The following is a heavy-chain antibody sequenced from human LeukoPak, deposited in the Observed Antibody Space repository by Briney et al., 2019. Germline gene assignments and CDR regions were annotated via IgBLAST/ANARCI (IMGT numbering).Heavy chain of an antibody. CDR3: ARAYYSTSWYGV. Sequence: SETLSLTCTVSGGSISTSSFYWGWIRQPPGKGLEWIGSIFYTGSTYCNPSLKSRVTISVDTSKNHFSVRLSSVTAADTAVYYCARAYYSTSWYGVWGQGTLVTVSS. V-gene: IGHV4-39*02. J-gene: IGHJ4*03. CDR1: GGSISTSSFY. D-gene: IGHD2-2*01. CDR2: IFYTGST.